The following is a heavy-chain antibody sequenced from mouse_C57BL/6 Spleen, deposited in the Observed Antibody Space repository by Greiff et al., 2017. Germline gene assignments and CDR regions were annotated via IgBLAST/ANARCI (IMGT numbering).Heavy chain of an antibody. CDR1: GYTFTSYW. D-gene: IGHD1-1*01. J-gene: IGHJ1*03. CDR2: INPSNGGT. Sequence: VQLQQPGTELVKPGASVKLSCKASGYTFTSYWMHWVKQRPGQGLEWIGNINPSNGGTNYNEKFKSKASLSVHKSSSTAYMQRSSVTSENSAVYFCARGWFITTVVATGFHVWYTSTTVTGST. CDR3: ARGWFITTVVATGFHV. V-gene: IGHV1-53*01.